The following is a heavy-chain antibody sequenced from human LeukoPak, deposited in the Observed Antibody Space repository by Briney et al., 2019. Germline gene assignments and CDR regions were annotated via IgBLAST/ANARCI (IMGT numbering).Heavy chain of an antibody. CDR1: GFTFSSYA. CDR3: AKRPGGYSYVSGSPIDY. V-gene: IGHV3-23*01. CDR2: ISGSGGST. D-gene: IGHD3-10*01. Sequence: GGSLRLSCAASGFTFSSYAMSWVRQAPGKGLEWVSAISGSGGSTYYADSVKGRFTISRDNSKNTLYLQMNSLRAEDTAVYSCAKRPGGYSYVSGSPIDYWGKGTLVTVPS. J-gene: IGHJ4*02.